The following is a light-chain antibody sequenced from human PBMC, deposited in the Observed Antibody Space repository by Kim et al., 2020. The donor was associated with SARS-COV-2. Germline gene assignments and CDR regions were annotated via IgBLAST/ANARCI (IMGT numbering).Light chain of an antibody. CDR1: SGHHNYA. V-gene: IGLV4-69*01. Sequence: ELTQSPSASASLGASVKLTCTLSSGHHNYAIAWHQQKPEKGPRYLMKLNSDGSHNKGDGIPDRFSGSSSGTERYLTISSLQSEDEADYYCQTWGTGIRVFGGGTQLTVL. CDR3: QTWGTGIRV. CDR2: LNSDGSH. J-gene: IGLJ2*01.